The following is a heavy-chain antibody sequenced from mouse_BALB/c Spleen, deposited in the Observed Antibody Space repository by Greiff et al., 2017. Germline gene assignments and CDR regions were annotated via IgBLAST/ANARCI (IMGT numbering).Heavy chain of an antibody. CDR2: ISSGGGST. V-gene: IGHV5-12-1*01. J-gene: IGHJ4*01. CDR1: GFAFSSYD. Sequence: EVRLVESGGGLVKPGGSLKLSCAASGFAFSSYDMCWVRQTPEKRLEWVAYISSGGGSTYYPDTVKGRFTISRDNAKNNLYLQMSSLKSEDTAMYYCARHEGYGNLYYAMDYGGQGTSVTVSS. CDR3: ARHEGYGNLYYAMDY. D-gene: IGHD2-1*01.